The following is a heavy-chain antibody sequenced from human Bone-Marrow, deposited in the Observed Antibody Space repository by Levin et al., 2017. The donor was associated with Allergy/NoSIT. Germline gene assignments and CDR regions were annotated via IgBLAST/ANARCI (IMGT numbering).Heavy chain of an antibody. V-gene: IGHV1-46*01. Sequence: ASVKVSCKASGYTFTSYYVHWVRQAPGQGLEWMGIINPSGGSPDYAQKFQDRVTMTTDTSTSTIYMELSGLRSDDTAIYYCARDQKTQWEGGDYWGQGTLVSVS. CDR2: INPSGGSP. CDR3: ARDQKTQWEGGDY. J-gene: IGHJ4*02. CDR1: GYTFTSYY. D-gene: IGHD1-26*01.